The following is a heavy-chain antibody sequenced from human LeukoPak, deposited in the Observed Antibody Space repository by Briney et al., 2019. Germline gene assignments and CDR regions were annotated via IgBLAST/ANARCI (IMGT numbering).Heavy chain of an antibody. V-gene: IGHV3-7*04. D-gene: IGHD2-2*01. CDR3: ARGGYQLLWY. Sequence: GGSLTLSCAASGFTFSTYWMSWVRQAPGTGLEWVASIKQDGSEKSYVDSVKGRFTISRDNAKNSLYLQMNSLRAEDTAVYYCARGGYQLLWYWGQGTLVTVSS. J-gene: IGHJ4*02. CDR1: GFTFSTYW. CDR2: IKQDGSEK.